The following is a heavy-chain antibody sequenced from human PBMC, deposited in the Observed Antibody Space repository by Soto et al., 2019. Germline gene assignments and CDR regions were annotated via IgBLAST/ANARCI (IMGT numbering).Heavy chain of an antibody. CDR1: GGSISSGDYY. J-gene: IGHJ4*02. Sequence: SETLSLTCTVSGGSISSGDYYWSWIRQPPGKGLEWIGYIYYSGSTYYNPSLKSRVTISVDTSKNQFSLKQSSVTAADTAVYYCASSYDSSGYYLFDYWGQGTLVTVSS. CDR2: IYYSGST. CDR3: ASSYDSSGYYLFDY. V-gene: IGHV4-30-4*01. D-gene: IGHD3-22*01.